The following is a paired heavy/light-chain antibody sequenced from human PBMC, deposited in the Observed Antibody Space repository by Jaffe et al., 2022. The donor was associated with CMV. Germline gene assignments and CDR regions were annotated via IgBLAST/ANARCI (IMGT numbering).Light chain of an antibody. CDR1: TLRTSD. Sequence: SSELTQDPSVSVALGQTVGITCQGDTLRTSDASWYQQKPGQAPLLLIFGKNNRPSGVPGRFSGFSSGNTASLTIAGAQAEDGADYYCSSRDSISNRVLFGGGTKLTVL. J-gene: IGLJ2*01. CDR3: SSRDSISNRVL. V-gene: IGLV3-19*01. CDR2: GKN.
Heavy chain of an antibody. CDR1: GFPFNDFS. CDR3: VKDRWYSSSWYFDR. D-gene: IGHD6-13*01. J-gene: IGHJ4*02. CDR2: ISGDGHST. Sequence: VQLVESGGDLVQPGGSLRLSCSASGFPFNDFSMHWVRQVPGKGLQYVSGISGDGHSTYYSDSVKGRFTISRDISKSTLHLQMSSLRAEDTALYYCVKDRWYSSSWYFDRWGQGTLVSVSS. V-gene: IGHV3-64D*06.